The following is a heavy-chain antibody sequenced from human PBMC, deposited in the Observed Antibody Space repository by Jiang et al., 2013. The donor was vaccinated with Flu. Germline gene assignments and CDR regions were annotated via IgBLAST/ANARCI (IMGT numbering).Heavy chain of an antibody. V-gene: IGHV1-69*04. CDR2: IIPILGIA. D-gene: IGHD2-2*01. Sequence: SGAEVKKPGSSVKVSCKASGGTFSSYAISWVRQAPGQGLEWMGRIIPILGIANYAQKFQGRVTITADKSTSTAYMELSSLRSEDTAVYYCARGLPGGRGYCSSTSCYEYYYYGMDVWGQGTTVTVSS. CDR1: GGTFSSYA. J-gene: IGHJ6*02. CDR3: ARGLPGGRGYCSSTSCYEYYYYGMDV.